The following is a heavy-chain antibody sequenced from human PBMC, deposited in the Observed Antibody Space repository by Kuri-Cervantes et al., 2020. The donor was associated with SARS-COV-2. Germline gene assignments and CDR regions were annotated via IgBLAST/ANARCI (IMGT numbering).Heavy chain of an antibody. CDR2: VNHRGDT. V-gene: IGHV4-34*01. CDR3: ARAYGLLRYIYYMDV. D-gene: IGHD3-9*01. Sequence: GSLRLSCAFYGEAFSGYYWTWIRQSPGKGLEWIGEVNHRGDTNYNPSLTGRVFMSVDKSNSQFSLRLISVTAADTAVYHCARAYGLLRYIYYMDVWGKGTTVTVSS. J-gene: IGHJ6*04. CDR1: GEAFSGYY.